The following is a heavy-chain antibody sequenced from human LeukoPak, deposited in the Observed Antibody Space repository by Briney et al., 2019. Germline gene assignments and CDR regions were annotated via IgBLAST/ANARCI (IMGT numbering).Heavy chain of an antibody. Sequence: SETLSLTCTVPGGSISSGDYYWSWIRQPPGKGLEWIGYIYYSGSTYYNPSLKSRVTISVDTSKNQFPLKLSSVTAADTAVYYCARDYYYGSGTEYYYYGMDVWGKGTTVTVSS. CDR3: ARDYYYGSGTEYYYYGMDV. CDR2: IYYSGST. V-gene: IGHV4-30-4*01. CDR1: GGSISSGDYY. D-gene: IGHD3-10*01. J-gene: IGHJ6*04.